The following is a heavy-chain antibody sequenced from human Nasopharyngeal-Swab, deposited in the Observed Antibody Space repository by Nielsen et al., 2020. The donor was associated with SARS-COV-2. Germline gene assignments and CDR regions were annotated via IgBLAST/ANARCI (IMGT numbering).Heavy chain of an antibody. CDR1: GYDFTTYW. CDR3: ARHPRNYYGGNVYRDDTFDL. J-gene: IGHJ3*01. V-gene: IGHV5-51*01. D-gene: IGHD3-22*01. Sequence: GESLKISCKASGYDFTTYWIAWVRQMTGEGLEWMGTIYPANSETAYSPSFQGHVTISADRSVTTAYLQWSSLKASDSAVYYCARHPRNYYGGNVYRDDTFDLWGQGTMVTVSS. CDR2: IYPANSET.